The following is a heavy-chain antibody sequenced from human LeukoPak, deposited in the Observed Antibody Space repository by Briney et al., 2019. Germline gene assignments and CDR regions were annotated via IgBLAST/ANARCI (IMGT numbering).Heavy chain of an antibody. J-gene: IGHJ5*02. CDR1: GFTFSDYY. Sequence: PGRSLRLSCAASGFTFSDYYMSWIRQAPGKGLEWVSSISSGGSDIYYADSVKGRFTISRDNTKNSLFLQMNSLRAEDTAVYYCAKGYCSRTSCYPGFDWFDPWGQGTPVTVSS. CDR3: AKGYCSRTSCYPGFDWFDP. D-gene: IGHD2-2*01. V-gene: IGHV3-11*04. CDR2: ISSGGSDI.